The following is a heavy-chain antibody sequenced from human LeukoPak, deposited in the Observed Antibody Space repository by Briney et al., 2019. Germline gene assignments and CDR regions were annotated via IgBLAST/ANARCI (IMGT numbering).Heavy chain of an antibody. CDR1: GGTFSSYA. Sequence: GASVRVSCKASGGTFSSYAISWVRQAPGQGLEWMGGIIPIFGTANYAQKFQGRVTITADESTSTAYMELSSLRSEDTAVYYCARELNDSGYYGYWGQGTLVTVSS. V-gene: IGHV1-69*13. CDR3: ARELNDSGYYGY. CDR2: IIPIFGTA. D-gene: IGHD3-22*01. J-gene: IGHJ4*02.